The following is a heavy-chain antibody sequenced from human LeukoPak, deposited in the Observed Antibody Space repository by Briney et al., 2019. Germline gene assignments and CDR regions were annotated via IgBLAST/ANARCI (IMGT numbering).Heavy chain of an antibody. D-gene: IGHD3-10*01. CDR3: ARDILNYYGSGSYGLFDP. CDR2: MNPNSGNT. V-gene: IGHV1-8*02. CDR1: GYTFTSYG. Sequence: ASVKVSCKASGYTFTSYGISWVRQATGQGLEWMGWMNPNSGNTGYAQKFQGRVTMTRNTSISTAYMELSNLRSEDTAVYYCARDILNYYGSGSYGLFDPWGQGTLVTVSS. J-gene: IGHJ5*02.